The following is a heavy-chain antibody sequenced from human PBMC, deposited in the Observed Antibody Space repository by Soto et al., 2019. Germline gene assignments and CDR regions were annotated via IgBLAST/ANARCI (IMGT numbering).Heavy chain of an antibody. Sequence: EVQLVESGGGLVQPGRSLRLSCAASGFTFDDYAMHWVRQAPGKGLEWVSGISWNSGSIGYADSVKGRFTITRDNAKNSLYLQMNSLRAEDTALYYCAKAINTDPGYFDYWGQGTLVTVSS. CDR3: AKAINTDPGYFDY. V-gene: IGHV3-9*01. D-gene: IGHD2-2*02. CDR1: GFTFDDYA. J-gene: IGHJ4*02. CDR2: ISWNSGSI.